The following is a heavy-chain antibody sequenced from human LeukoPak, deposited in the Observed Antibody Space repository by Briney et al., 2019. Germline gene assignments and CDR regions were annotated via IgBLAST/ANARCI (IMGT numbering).Heavy chain of an antibody. Sequence: GGSLRLSCAASGLTFSSHWMNWVRQAPGKGLEWVSYISSSSSTIYYADSVKGRFTISRDNAKNSLYLQMNSLRAEDTAVYYCARDFSSGWFKYYFDYWGQGTLVTVSS. CDR3: ARDFSSGWFKYYFDY. CDR2: ISSSSSTI. V-gene: IGHV3-48*01. D-gene: IGHD6-19*01. J-gene: IGHJ4*02. CDR1: GLTFSSHW.